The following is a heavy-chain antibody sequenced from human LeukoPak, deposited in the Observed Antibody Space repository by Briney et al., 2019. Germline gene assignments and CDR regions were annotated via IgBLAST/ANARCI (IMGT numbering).Heavy chain of an antibody. J-gene: IGHJ4*02. Sequence: KSGGSLRLSCAASGFTFTNAWMHWVRQAPGKGLEWVGRIKSKTDGGTTDYAAPVEGRFTISRDDSKNTLYLQMNSLRAEDTAVYYCAKEVLGYFDYWGQGALVTVSS. CDR2: IKSKTDGGTT. CDR1: GFTFTNAW. D-gene: IGHD2/OR15-2a*01. V-gene: IGHV3-15*07. CDR3: AKEVLGYFDY.